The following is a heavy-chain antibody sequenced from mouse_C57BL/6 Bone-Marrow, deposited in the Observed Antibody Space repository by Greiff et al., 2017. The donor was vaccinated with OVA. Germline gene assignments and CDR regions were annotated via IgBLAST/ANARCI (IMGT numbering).Heavy chain of an antibody. D-gene: IGHD2-1*01. J-gene: IGHJ2*01. CDR1: GYTFTSYW. V-gene: IGHV1-69*01. CDR2: IDPSDSYT. CDR3: ARSGLLWYFDY. Sequence: QVQLQQPGAELVMPGASVKLSCKASGYTFTSYWMHWVKQRPGQGLEWIGEIDPSDSYTNYNQKFKGKSTLTVDKSSSTAYMQLSSLTSEDSAVYYSARSGLLWYFDYWGQGTTLTVSS.